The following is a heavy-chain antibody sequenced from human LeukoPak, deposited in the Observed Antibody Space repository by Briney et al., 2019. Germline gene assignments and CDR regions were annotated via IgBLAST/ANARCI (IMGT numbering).Heavy chain of an antibody. Sequence: GGSLRLSCAASGFTFSSYRMHWVRQAPGKGLEWVSSIYTSSSYIYYADSVKGRFTISRDNAKNSLFLQMNSLRAEDTAVYYCARAECGGDCYSSFDYWGQGTLVTVSS. D-gene: IGHD2-21*02. V-gene: IGHV3-21*01. J-gene: IGHJ4*02. CDR1: GFTFSSYR. CDR3: ARAECGGDCYSSFDY. CDR2: IYTSSSYI.